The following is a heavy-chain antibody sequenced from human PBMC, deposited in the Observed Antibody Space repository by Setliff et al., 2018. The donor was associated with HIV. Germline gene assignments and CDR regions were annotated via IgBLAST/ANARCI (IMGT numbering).Heavy chain of an antibody. J-gene: IGHJ4*02. CDR2: FYYSGST. CDR1: GGSISSHY. V-gene: IGHV4-59*11. Sequence: PSETLSLTCTVSGGSISSHYWSWIRQPPGKGLEWIGYFYYSGSTNYNPSLKSRVTISVDTSKNQFSLKLNSVTAADTAVYYCARGTFSGPDYWGQGTLVTVSS. CDR3: ARGTFSGPDY. D-gene: IGHD1-26*01.